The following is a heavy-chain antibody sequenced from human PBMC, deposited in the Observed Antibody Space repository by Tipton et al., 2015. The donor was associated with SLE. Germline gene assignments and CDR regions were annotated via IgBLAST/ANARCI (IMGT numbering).Heavy chain of an antibody. CDR1: GFTFSSYA. CDR2: ISGSGGST. Sequence: SLRLSCAASGFTFSSYAMSWVRQAPGKGLEWVSAISGSGGSTYYADSVKGRFTISRDNSKNTLYLQMNSLRAEDTAVYYCAKLGSYSGSYLGGDYWGQGTLVTVSS. D-gene: IGHD1-26*01. J-gene: IGHJ4*02. CDR3: AKLGSYSGSYLGGDY. V-gene: IGHV3-23*01.